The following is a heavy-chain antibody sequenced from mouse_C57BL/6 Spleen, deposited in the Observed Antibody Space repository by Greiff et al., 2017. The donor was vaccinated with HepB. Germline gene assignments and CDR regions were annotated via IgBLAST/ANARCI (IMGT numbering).Heavy chain of an antibody. J-gene: IGHJ2*01. CDR2: IYWDDDK. CDR3: ARRTGPIYYDYDVFDY. D-gene: IGHD2-4*01. CDR1: GFSLSTSGMG. Sequence: QVTLKESGPGILQSSQTLSLTCSFSGFSLSTSGMGVSWIRQPSGKGLEWLAHIYWDDDKRYTPSLKSRLTISKDTSRNQVFLKISSVDTADTATYYCARRTGPIYYDYDVFDYWGQGTTLTVSS. V-gene: IGHV8-12*01.